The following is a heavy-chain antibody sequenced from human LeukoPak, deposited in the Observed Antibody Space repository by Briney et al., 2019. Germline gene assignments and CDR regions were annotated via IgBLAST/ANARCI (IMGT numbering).Heavy chain of an antibody. CDR2: IVVGSGNT. J-gene: IGHJ6*04. Sequence: ASVKVSCKASGFTFTSSAVQWVRQARGQRLEWIGWIVVGSGNTNYAQKFQERVTITRDMSTSTAYMELSSLRSEDTAVYYCAADRRYFDGGYYYYYGMDVWGKGTTVTVSS. D-gene: IGHD3-9*01. CDR1: GFTFTSSA. V-gene: IGHV1-58*01. CDR3: AADRRYFDGGYYYYYGMDV.